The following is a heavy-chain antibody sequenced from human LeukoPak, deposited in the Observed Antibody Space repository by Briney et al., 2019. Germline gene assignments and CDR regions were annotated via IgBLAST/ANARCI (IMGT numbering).Heavy chain of an antibody. J-gene: IGHJ4*03. CDR3: ARDKDSAHYGDYGGYFDY. CDR2: IYYSGST. D-gene: IGHD4-17*01. CDR1: GGSISSSSCY. Sequence: PSETLSLTCTVSGGSISSSSCYWGWIRQPPGKGLEWIGSIYYSGSTYYNPSLKSRVTISVDTSKNQFSLKLSSVTAADTAVYYCARDKDSAHYGDYGGYFDYWGQGTLVTVSS. V-gene: IGHV4-39*02.